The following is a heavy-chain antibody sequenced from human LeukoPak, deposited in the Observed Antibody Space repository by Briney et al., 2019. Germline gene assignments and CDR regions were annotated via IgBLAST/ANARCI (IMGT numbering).Heavy chain of an antibody. J-gene: IGHJ4*02. CDR2: ISSSGSTI. V-gene: IGHV3-48*03. CDR1: GFTFSSYE. CDR3: ARDLMEWLAYDY. Sequence: PGGSLRLSCAASGFTFSSYEMNWVRQAPGKGLEWVSYISSSGSTIYYADSVKGRFTISRDNAKSSLYLQMNSLRAEDTAVYYCARDLMEWLAYDYWGQGTLVTVSS. D-gene: IGHD6-19*01.